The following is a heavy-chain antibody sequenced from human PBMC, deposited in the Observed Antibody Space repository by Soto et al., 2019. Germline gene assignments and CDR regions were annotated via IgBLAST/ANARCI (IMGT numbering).Heavy chain of an antibody. CDR3: ARSIVVVTALDY. V-gene: IGHV1-3*05. D-gene: IGHD2-21*02. Sequence: HVQLVQSGAEEKKPWASVKVSCKASGYTFTSYAMHWVRQAPGQRLEWMGWINAGNGNTKYSQKFQGRVTITRDTSASTAYMELSSLRSEDTAVYYCARSIVVVTALDYWGQGTLVTVSS. CDR2: INAGNGNT. CDR1: GYTFTSYA. J-gene: IGHJ4*02.